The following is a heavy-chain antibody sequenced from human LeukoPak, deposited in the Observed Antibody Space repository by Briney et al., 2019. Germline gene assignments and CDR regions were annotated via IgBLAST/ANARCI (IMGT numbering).Heavy chain of an antibody. D-gene: IGHD4-23*01. Sequence: KSSETLSLTCTVSGGSISSSSYYWGWIRQPPGKGLEWIGSIYYSGSTYYNPSLKSRVTISVDTSKNQFSLKLSSVTAADTAVYYCARKIYGGNLFYFDYWGQGTLVTVSS. CDR1: GGSISSSSYY. J-gene: IGHJ4*02. CDR3: ARKIYGGNLFYFDY. V-gene: IGHV4-39*01. CDR2: IYYSGST.